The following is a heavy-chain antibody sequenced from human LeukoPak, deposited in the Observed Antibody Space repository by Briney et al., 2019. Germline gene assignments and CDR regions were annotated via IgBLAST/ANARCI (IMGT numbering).Heavy chain of an antibody. D-gene: IGHD3-16*01. CDR3: ARVRLRLGELLSWFDP. CDR2: IKQDGSEK. V-gene: IGHV3-7*03. Sequence: PGGSLRLSCAASGFTFSSYWMSWVRQAPGKGLEWVANIKQDGSEKYYVDSVKGRFTISRDNAKNSLYLQMNSLRAEDTAVYYCARVRLRLGELLSWFDPWGQGTLVTVSS. J-gene: IGHJ5*02. CDR1: GFTFSSYW.